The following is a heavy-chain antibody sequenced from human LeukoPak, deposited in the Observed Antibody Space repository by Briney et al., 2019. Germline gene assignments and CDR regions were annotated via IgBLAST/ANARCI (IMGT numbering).Heavy chain of an antibody. Sequence: SQTLSLTCTVSGGSISSGSYYWSWIRQPAGKGLEWIGRIYTSGSTNYNPSLKSRVTISVDTSKNQFSLKLSSVTAADTAVYYCARTGPYSSSWPPYNWFDPWGQGTLVTVSS. CDR2: IYTSGST. CDR1: GGSISSGSYY. CDR3: ARTGPYSSSWPPYNWFDP. D-gene: IGHD6-13*01. J-gene: IGHJ5*02. V-gene: IGHV4-61*02.